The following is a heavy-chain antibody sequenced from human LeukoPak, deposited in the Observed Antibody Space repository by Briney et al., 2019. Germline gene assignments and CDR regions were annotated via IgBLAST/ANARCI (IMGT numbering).Heavy chain of an antibody. J-gene: IGHJ4*02. CDR2: ISGSGDST. CDR1: GFTFSSYA. Sequence: GGSLRLSCAASGFTFSSYAMSWVRQAPGKGLEWVSAISGSGDSTYYADSVKGRFTISRDNSKNTLYLQMNSLRAEDTAVYYCAKGIAPSYYCFDYWGQGTLVTVSS. CDR3: AKGIAPSYYCFDY. D-gene: IGHD2-15*01. V-gene: IGHV3-23*01.